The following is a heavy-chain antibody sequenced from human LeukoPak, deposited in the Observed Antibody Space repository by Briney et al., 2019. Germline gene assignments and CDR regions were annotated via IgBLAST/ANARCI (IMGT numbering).Heavy chain of an antibody. V-gene: IGHV5-51*01. D-gene: IGHD4-17*01. CDR1: GYTFPNYW. Sequence: GESLKISCKGSGYTFPNYWIGWVRQMPGKGLEWMGIIYPGDSHTRYSPSFQGQVTISADKSISTAYLQWSSLKASDTAMYYCARHYGDYGMDVWGQGTTVTVSS. J-gene: IGHJ6*02. CDR3: ARHYGDYGMDV. CDR2: IYPGDSHT.